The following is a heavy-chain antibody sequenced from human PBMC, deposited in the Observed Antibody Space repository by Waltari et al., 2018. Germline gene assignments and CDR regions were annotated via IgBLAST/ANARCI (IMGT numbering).Heavy chain of an antibody. CDR2: IGMSSSFM. CDR1: GFKFSAYA. J-gene: IGHJ4*02. V-gene: IGHV3-21*02. D-gene: IGHD1-26*01. CDR3: ARAQIIVGALFY. Sequence: EVQLVESGGGLVKPGGSLRLSCVASGFKFSAYAMNWVRQAPGKGRGWVSTIGMSSSFMDYADSVRGRVTVSRDNAKNTLYLQMDTLRAEDTAVYYCARAQIIVGALFYWGQGTLVTVSS.